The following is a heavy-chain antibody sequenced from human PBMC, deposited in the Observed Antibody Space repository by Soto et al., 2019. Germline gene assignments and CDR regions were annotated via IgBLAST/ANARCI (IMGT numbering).Heavy chain of an antibody. Sequence: GGSLRLSCTPSGFIFSDYSMNWVRQAPGKGLEWISYITTTSSTMYYADSVKGRFTISRDNAKNSLYLQMNSLRDEDTAVYYCARDSSGRQYYGMDVWGQGTTVTVAS. CDR1: GFIFSDYS. V-gene: IGHV3-48*02. CDR3: ARDSSGRQYYGMDV. D-gene: IGHD3-22*01. CDR2: ITTTSSTM. J-gene: IGHJ6*02.